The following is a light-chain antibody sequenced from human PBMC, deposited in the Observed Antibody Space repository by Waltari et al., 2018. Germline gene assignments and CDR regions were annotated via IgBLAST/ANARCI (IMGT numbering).Light chain of an antibody. CDR1: QSSSNW. Sequence: DIQMTQSPSNLSASVGDRFTIPGRAIQSSSNWLAWYQQKQGKAPKLLIYKASTLESGVPSRFSGSGSVTEFTLTISSLQPDDFATYYCQQYNSYSLLTFGGGTKVEIK. V-gene: IGKV1-5*03. CDR3: QQYNSYSLLT. CDR2: KAS. J-gene: IGKJ4*01.